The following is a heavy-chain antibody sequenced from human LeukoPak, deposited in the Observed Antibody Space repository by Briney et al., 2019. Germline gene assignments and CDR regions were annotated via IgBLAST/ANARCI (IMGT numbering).Heavy chain of an antibody. J-gene: IGHJ4*02. V-gene: IGHV3-30-3*01. CDR3: ARGTTYYFDY. D-gene: IGHD1-7*01. CDR2: ISYDGSKQ. CDR1: GFTFSSYA. Sequence: GRSLRLSCAASGFTFSSYAVHWVRQAPGTGLEWVAVISYDGSKQYYADSVKGRFTISRDNSKNTLYLQMNSLRAEDTAVFYCARGTTYYFDYWGQGTLVTVSS.